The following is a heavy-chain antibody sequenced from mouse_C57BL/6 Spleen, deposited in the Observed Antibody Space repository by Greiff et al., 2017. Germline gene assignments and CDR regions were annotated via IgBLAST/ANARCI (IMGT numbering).Heavy chain of an antibody. Sequence: EVQLQQSGPELVKPGASVKMSCKASGYTFTDYNMHWVKQSHGKSLEWIGYINPNNGGTSYNQKFKGKATLTVNKSSSTAYMELRSLTSEDSAVYDCARWGYYGSRWYFDVWGTGTTVTVSS. D-gene: IGHD1-1*01. CDR3: ARWGYYGSRWYFDV. V-gene: IGHV1-22*01. CDR2: INPNNGGT. CDR1: GYTFTDYN. J-gene: IGHJ1*03.